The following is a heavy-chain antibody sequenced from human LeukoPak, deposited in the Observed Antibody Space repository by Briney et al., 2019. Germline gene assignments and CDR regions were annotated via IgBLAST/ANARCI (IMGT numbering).Heavy chain of an antibody. CDR1: GGSISSSSYY. CDR2: IYYSGST. J-gene: IGHJ4*02. D-gene: IGHD3-3*01. Sequence: SETLSLTCTVSGGSISSSSYYWSWIRQPPGKGLEWIGYIYYSGSTNYNPSLKSRVTIAVDTSKNQFSLKLSSVTAADTAVYYCARHVQMDDFWSGYGYYFDYWGQGTLVTVSS. V-gene: IGHV4-61*05. CDR3: ARHVQMDDFWSGYGYYFDY.